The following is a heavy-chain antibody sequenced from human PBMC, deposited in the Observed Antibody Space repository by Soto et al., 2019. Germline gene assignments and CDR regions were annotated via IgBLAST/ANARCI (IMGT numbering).Heavy chain of an antibody. CDR2: ITNSGGNT. D-gene: IGHD3-22*01. Sequence: PGGSLRLSCAASGFTFSNYAMSWVRRAPGKGLEWVSAITNSGGNTYYADSVKGRFTISRDNSKNTLYLQMNSLRAEDTAVYYCAKEWLAQVFDYWGQGTLVTVSS. V-gene: IGHV3-23*01. CDR1: GFTFSNYA. J-gene: IGHJ4*02. CDR3: AKEWLAQVFDY.